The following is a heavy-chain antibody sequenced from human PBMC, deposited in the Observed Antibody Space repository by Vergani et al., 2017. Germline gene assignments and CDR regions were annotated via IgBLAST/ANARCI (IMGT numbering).Heavy chain of an antibody. CDR2: IYYSGST. Sequence: QVQLQESGPGLVKPSETLSLTCTVSGGSISSSSYYWGWIRQPPGKGLEWIGSIYYSGSTYYNPSLKSRVTISVDTSKNQFSLKLSSVTAADTAVYYCAKGVPAALNWFDPWGQGTLVTVSS. CDR3: AKGVPAALNWFDP. V-gene: IGHV4-39*01. CDR1: GGSISSSSYY. D-gene: IGHD2-2*01. J-gene: IGHJ5*02.